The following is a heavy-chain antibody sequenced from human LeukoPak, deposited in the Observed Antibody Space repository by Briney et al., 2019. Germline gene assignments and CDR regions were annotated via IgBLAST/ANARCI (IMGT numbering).Heavy chain of an antibody. CDR1: GYTFTGYY. CDR2: INPNSGGT. D-gene: IGHD2-15*01. CDR3: ARDDCSGGSCYLNFDY. J-gene: IGHJ4*02. V-gene: IGHV1-2*02. Sequence: ASVTVSCKASGYTFTGYYMHWVRQAPGQGLEWMGWINPNSGGTNYAQKFQGRVTMTRDTSISTAYMELSRLRSDDTAVYYCARDDCSGGSCYLNFDYWGQGTLVTVSS.